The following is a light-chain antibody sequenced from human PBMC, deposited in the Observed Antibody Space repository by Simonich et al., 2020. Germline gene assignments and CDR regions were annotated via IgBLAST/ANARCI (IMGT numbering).Light chain of an antibody. Sequence: DIVMTQSPDSLAGSLGERATINCKSSQSVLYISNNKNYLAWNQQKPGQPPKLLIYWASTRESGFPDRFSGSGSGTDFTLTISSLQAEDVAVYYCQQYYSTPYTFGQGTKLEIK. V-gene: IGKV4-1*01. CDR3: QQYYSTPYT. J-gene: IGKJ2*01. CDR1: QSVLYISNNKNY. CDR2: WAS.